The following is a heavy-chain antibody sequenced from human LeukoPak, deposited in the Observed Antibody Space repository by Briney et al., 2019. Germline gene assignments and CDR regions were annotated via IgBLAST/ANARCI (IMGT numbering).Heavy chain of an antibody. V-gene: IGHV3-20*04. Sequence: GGSLRLSCAASGFTFSSYWMSWVRQAPGKGLEWVSGINWNGGSTGYADSVKGRFTISRDNAKNSLYLQMNSLRAEDTALYYCARDVTSFFDYWGQGTLVTVSS. D-gene: IGHD2-21*02. CDR2: INWNGGST. CDR3: ARDVTSFFDY. CDR1: GFTFSSYW. J-gene: IGHJ4*02.